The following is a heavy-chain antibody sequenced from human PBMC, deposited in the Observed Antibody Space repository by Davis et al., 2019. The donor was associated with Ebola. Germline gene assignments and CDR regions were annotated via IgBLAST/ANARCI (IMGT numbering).Heavy chain of an antibody. CDR2: ISWNSGSI. J-gene: IGHJ6*02. Sequence: SLKISCAASGFTFDDHAMHWVRQAPGKGLEWVSGISWNSGSIGYADSVKGRFTISRDNAKNSLYLQMNSLRAEDTALYYCAKGVAAAVPYGMDVWGQGTTVTVSS. CDR3: AKGVAAAVPYGMDV. CDR1: GFTFDDHA. D-gene: IGHD6-13*01. V-gene: IGHV3-9*01.